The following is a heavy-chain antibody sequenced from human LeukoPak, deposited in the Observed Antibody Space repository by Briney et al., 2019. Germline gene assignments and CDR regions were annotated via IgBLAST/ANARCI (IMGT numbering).Heavy chain of an antibody. CDR2: ISGSGGST. V-gene: IGHV3-23*01. J-gene: IGHJ4*02. D-gene: IGHD6-19*01. Sequence: PGGSLRLSCAASGSTFSSYGMSWVRQAPGKGLEWVSAISGSGGSTYYADSVKGRFTISRDNSKNTLYLQMNSLRAEDTAVYYCAKDFRAGTDHFDYWGQGTLVTVSS. CDR1: GSTFSSYG. CDR3: AKDFRAGTDHFDY.